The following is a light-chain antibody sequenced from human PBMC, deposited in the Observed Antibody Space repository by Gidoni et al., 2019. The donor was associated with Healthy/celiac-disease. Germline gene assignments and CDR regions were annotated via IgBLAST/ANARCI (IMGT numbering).Light chain of an antibody. V-gene: IGKV3-11*01. Sequence: EIVLTQSPATLSLSPGERATLSCRASQSVSSYLAWYQQKPGQAPRLLIYDASNRATGISARFSGSGSGTDFTLTISSLEPEDFAVYYCQQRSNWPFTVGQGTRLEIK. CDR2: DAS. CDR3: QQRSNWPFT. CDR1: QSVSSY. J-gene: IGKJ5*01.